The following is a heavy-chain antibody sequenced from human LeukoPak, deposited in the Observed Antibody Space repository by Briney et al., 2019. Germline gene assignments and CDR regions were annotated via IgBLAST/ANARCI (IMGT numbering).Heavy chain of an antibody. V-gene: IGHV3-23*01. D-gene: IGHD2-2*01. CDR3: TKDLGYCSSTSCSVAFDI. CDR1: GFTLNSYA. Sequence: GGSLRLSCEASGFTLNSYAMGWVRQAPGKGLEWVSTISDSGGNTYYADSVNGRFTISRDNSINTLYLQMNSLRAEDTAVYYCTKDLGYCSSTSCSVAFDIWGQGTMVTVSS. CDR2: ISDSGGNT. J-gene: IGHJ3*02.